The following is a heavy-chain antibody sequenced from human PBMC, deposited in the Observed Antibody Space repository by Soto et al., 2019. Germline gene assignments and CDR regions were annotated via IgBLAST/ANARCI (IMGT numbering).Heavy chain of an antibody. V-gene: IGHV1-69*12. Sequence: QVQLVQSGAEVKKPGSSVKVSCKASGGTFSSYAISWVRQAPGQGLEWMGGIIPIFGTANYAQKFQGRVTITADESTSTAYMELSSLRSEDTAVYYCAREVVGAIPSPYWYFDLWGRGTLVTVSS. CDR1: GGTFSSYA. CDR3: AREVVGAIPSPYWYFDL. J-gene: IGHJ2*01. D-gene: IGHD1-26*01. CDR2: IIPIFGTA.